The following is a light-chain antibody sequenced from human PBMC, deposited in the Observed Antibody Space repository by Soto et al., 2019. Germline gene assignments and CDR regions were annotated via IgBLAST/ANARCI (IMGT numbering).Light chain of an antibody. CDR2: EVY. J-gene: IGLJ3*02. CDR3: SSYAASDSFVV. Sequence: QSVLTQPPSASGSPGQSVTISCTGTNSDIGGYNYVSWYQQHPGKAPKLMISEVYKRPSGVPDRFSGSKSGNTASLTVSGLQAEDEADYYCSSYAASDSFVVFGGGTKLTVL. CDR1: NSDIGGYNY. V-gene: IGLV2-8*01.